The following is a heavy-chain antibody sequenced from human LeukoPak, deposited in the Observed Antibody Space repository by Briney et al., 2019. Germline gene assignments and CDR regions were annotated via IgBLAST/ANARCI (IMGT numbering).Heavy chain of an antibody. CDR3: ARDPGGSYPVGWFDP. Sequence: ASVKVSCKASGGTFSSYAISWVRQAPGQGLEWMGWISAYNGNTNYAQKLQGRVTMTTDTSTSTAYMELRSLRSDDTAVYYCARDPGGSYPVGWFDPWGQGTLVTVSS. CDR1: GGTFSSYA. V-gene: IGHV1-18*01. D-gene: IGHD1-26*01. CDR2: ISAYNGNT. J-gene: IGHJ5*02.